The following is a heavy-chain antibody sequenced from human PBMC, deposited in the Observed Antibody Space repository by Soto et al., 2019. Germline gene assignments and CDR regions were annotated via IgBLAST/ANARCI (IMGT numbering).Heavy chain of an antibody. CDR3: ARGGTDTAMADTLDY. CDR1: GGTFSSYA. CDR2: IIPIFGTA. V-gene: IGHV1-69*13. Sequence: GSSVKVSCKASGGTFSSYAISWVRQAPGQGLEWMGGIIPIFGTANYAQKFQGRVTITADESTSTAYMELSSLRSEDTALYYCARGGTDTAMADTLDYWGQGTLVTVSS. J-gene: IGHJ4*02. D-gene: IGHD5-18*01.